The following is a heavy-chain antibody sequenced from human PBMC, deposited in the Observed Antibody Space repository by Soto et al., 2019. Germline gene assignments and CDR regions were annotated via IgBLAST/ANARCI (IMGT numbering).Heavy chain of an antibody. CDR1: GYTFTSYG. CDR3: ARPPGHDLLKRSGWHRTYYDYYGMDV. J-gene: IGHJ6*02. V-gene: IGHV1-18*01. CDR2: ISAYNRNT. D-gene: IGHD6-19*01. Sequence: ASVKVPCKASGYTFTSYGISWVRQAPGQGLEWMGWISAYNRNTNYAQKLQGRVTMTTDTSTSTAYMELRSLRSDDTAVYYCARPPGHDLLKRSGWHRTYYDYYGMDVWGQGTTVTVCS.